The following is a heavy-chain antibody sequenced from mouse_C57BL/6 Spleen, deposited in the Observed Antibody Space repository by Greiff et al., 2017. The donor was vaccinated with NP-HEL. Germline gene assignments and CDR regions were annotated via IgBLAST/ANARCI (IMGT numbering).Heavy chain of an antibody. CDR2: IDPEDGDT. CDR1: GFNIKDYY. CDR3: TTVFYDGCGSAMDY. D-gene: IGHD2-3*01. J-gene: IGHJ4*01. Sequence: VQLKQSGAELVRPGASVKLSCTASGFNIKDYYMHWVKQRPEQGLEWIGRIDPEDGDTEYAPKFQGKATMTADTSSNTAYLQLSSLTSEYTAVYYCTTVFYDGCGSAMDYWGQGTSVSVSS. V-gene: IGHV14-1*01.